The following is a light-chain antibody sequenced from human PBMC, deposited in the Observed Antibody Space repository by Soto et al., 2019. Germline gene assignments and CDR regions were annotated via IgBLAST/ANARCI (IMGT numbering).Light chain of an antibody. J-gene: IGLJ3*02. V-gene: IGLV2-14*01. Sequence: QSALTQPASVSGSPGQSITISCTGTSSDVGGYNYVSWYQQHPGKAPKLMIYEVSTRPSGVSNRFSGSKSGNTASLTISGLQAEDEADYYCSSYTSSSTRVFGGGPRSPS. CDR3: SSYTSSSTRV. CDR1: SSDVGGYNY. CDR2: EVS.